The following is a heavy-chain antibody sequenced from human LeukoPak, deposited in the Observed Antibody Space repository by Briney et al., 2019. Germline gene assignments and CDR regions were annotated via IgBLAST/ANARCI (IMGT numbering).Heavy chain of an antibody. CDR2: ISNSGTTM. CDR1: GFTFSGFE. Sequence: GGSLRLSCVASGFTFSGFEMNWVRQAPGKGLEWLSYISNSGTTMYHADSLKCRFTIFRDNTKNSLYLQMNNLGAEDTAVYFCARGILGATTYFYYYMDLWGQGTTVTVSS. CDR3: ARGILGATTYFYYYMDL. J-gene: IGHJ6*03. D-gene: IGHD1-26*01. V-gene: IGHV3-48*03.